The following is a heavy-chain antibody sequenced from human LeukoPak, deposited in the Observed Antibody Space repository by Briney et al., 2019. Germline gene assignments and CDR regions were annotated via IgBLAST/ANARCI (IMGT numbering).Heavy chain of an antibody. J-gene: IGHJ4*02. D-gene: IGHD1-26*01. Sequence: SETLSLTCTVSGGSISSYYWSWIRQPPGKGLEWIGYIYYSGSTNYNPSLKSRVTISVDTSKNQFSLQLNSVTPEDTAVYYCARDRRYSGSSLDYWGQGTLVTVSS. CDR2: IYYSGST. CDR1: GGSISSYY. CDR3: ARDRRYSGSSLDY. V-gene: IGHV4-59*12.